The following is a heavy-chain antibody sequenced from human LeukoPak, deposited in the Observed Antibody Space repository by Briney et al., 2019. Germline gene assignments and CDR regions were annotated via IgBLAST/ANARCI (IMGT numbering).Heavy chain of an antibody. CDR2: IYNSGIT. CDR3: ARGDDSGYDEGGFDY. CDR1: GGSIGSYF. J-gene: IGHJ4*02. Sequence: SETLSLTCTVSGGSIGSYFWGWIRQPPGKGLEWIGYIYNSGITNYNPSLKSRVTMSVDTSKNQFSLKLSSVTAADTAVYYCARGDDSGYDEGGFDYWGQGTLVTVSS. D-gene: IGHD5-12*01. V-gene: IGHV4-59*01.